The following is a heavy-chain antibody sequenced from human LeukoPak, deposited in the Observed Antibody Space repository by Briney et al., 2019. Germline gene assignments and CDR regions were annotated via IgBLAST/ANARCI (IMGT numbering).Heavy chain of an antibody. CDR3: ARGKPITMPWGTGFDY. CDR2: IYRGST. D-gene: IGHD3-10*01. J-gene: IGHJ4*02. Sequence: SETLSLTCTVSGVSIRTYYWNWIRQPPGKGPEWIGYIYRGSTNYNPSFESRVTISVDTSKNQFSLKLSSVTAADTAVYYCARGKPITMPWGTGFDYWGQGTLVTVSS. CDR1: GVSIRTYY. V-gene: IGHV4-59*01.